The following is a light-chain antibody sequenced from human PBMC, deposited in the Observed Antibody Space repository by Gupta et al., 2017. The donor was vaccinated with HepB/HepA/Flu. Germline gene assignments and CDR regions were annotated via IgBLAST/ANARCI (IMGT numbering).Light chain of an antibody. Sequence: DIVMTKSPLSLPVTPGEPASISCRSSQSLLHSNGYNYLDWYLQKPGQSPQLLIYLGSNRASGVPDRFSGSGSGTDFTLKISRVEAEDVGVYYCKQSLQTPFTFGRGTKVEIK. V-gene: IGKV2-28*01. CDR3: KQSLQTPFT. CDR1: QSLLHSNGYNY. J-gene: IGKJ4*01. CDR2: LGS.